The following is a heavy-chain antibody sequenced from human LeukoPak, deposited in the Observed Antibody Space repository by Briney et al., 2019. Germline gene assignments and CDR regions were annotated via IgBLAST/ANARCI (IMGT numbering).Heavy chain of an antibody. Sequence: GASVKVSCKASGYTFIGYYMHWVRQAPGQGLEWMGWINPNSGGTNYAQKFRGRVTMTRDTSISTAYMELSRLRSDDTAVYYCARDLTGYCSSTSCYLYYFDYWGQGTLVTVSS. CDR2: INPNSGGT. V-gene: IGHV1-2*02. CDR1: GYTFIGYY. J-gene: IGHJ4*02. D-gene: IGHD2-2*03. CDR3: ARDLTGYCSSTSCYLYYFDY.